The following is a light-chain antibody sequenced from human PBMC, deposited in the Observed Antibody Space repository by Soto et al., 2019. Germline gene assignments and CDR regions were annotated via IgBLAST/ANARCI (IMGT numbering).Light chain of an antibody. J-gene: IGKJ1*01. CDR2: AAS. CDR1: QSISNH. CDR3: QQSYSSPPT. Sequence: HITEYPSSRSPSLEDRVIITCRASQSISNHLNWYQQKPGKAPKLLIFAASSLQSGVPSRFSGSRSGPDFTLTIGSLQPEEIATYDCQQSYSSPPTFGRGTKVDIK. V-gene: IGKV1-39*01.